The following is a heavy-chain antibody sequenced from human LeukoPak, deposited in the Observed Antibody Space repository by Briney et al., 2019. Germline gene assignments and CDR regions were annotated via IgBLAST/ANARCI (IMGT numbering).Heavy chain of an antibody. J-gene: IGHJ4*02. Sequence: PGGSLRLSCAASGFTFSSYAMSWVRQAPGKGLEWVSAISGSGGSTYYADSVKGRFTTSRDNSKNTLYLQMNSLRAEDTAVYYCAKDYSSSSGGDYWGQGTLVTVSS. V-gene: IGHV3-23*01. CDR3: AKDYSSSSGGDY. CDR1: GFTFSSYA. D-gene: IGHD6-6*01. CDR2: ISGSGGST.